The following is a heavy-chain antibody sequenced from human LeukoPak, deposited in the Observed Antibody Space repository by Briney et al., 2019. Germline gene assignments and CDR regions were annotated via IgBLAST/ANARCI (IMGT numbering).Heavy chain of an antibody. D-gene: IGHD2-21*02. Sequence: ASVKVSCKASGYSFTSYGINWVRQAPGQGLEWMGWISTYNGNTNYAQKLQGRVTMTTDTSTSTAYMELRSLRSDDTAVYYCARDPYCGGDCYSRWFDPWGQGTLVTVSS. CDR1: GYSFTSYG. CDR2: ISTYNGNT. V-gene: IGHV1-18*01. J-gene: IGHJ5*02. CDR3: ARDPYCGGDCYSRWFDP.